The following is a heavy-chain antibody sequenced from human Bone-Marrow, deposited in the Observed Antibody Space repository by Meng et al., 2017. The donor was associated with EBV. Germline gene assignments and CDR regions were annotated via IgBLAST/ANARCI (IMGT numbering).Heavy chain of an antibody. Sequence: VGGGGGGVVQPGRSLHLSGAASGFTFSSYGMHWVRQAPGKGLEWVAVISYDGSNKYYADSVKGRFTISRDNSKNTLYLQMNSLRAEDTAVYYCAKDGWGSSWYLDYWGQGTLVTVSS. CDR2: ISYDGSNK. CDR3: AKDGWGSSWYLDY. J-gene: IGHJ4*02. CDR1: GFTFSSYG. D-gene: IGHD6-13*01. V-gene: IGHV3-30*18.